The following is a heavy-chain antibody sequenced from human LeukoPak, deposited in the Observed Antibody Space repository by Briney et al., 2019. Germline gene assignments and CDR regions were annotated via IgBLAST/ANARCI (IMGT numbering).Heavy chain of an antibody. CDR1: GYTFTSYY. CDR2: INPSGGST. V-gene: IGHV1-46*01. J-gene: IGHJ4*02. D-gene: IGHD2-2*02. Sequence: GASVKVSCKASGYTFTSYYMHWVRQAPGQGLEWMGIINPSGGSTSYAQKFQGRVTMTRDTSTSTVYVELSSLRSEDTAVYYCARSGYCSSTSCYRPLNFDYWGQGTLVTVSS. CDR3: ARSGYCSSTSCYRPLNFDY.